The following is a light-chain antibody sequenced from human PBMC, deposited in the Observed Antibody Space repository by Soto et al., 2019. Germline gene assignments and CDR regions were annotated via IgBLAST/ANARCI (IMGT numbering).Light chain of an antibody. CDR2: GAS. J-gene: IGKJ1*01. V-gene: IGKV3-20*01. CDR1: QSVSSSY. CDR3: QQYGSSPIT. Sequence: EIVLTQSPGTLSLSPGERATLSCSASQSVSSSYLAWYQQKPGQAPRLLIYGASSRATGIPDRFSGSGSGTDFTLTISRLEPEDFAVYYCQQYGSSPITFGQGTMVDIK.